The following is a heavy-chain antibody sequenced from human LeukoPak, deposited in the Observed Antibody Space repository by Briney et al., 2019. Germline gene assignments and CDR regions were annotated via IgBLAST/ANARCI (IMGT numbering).Heavy chain of an antibody. CDR3: AREVEQWLVRGGDY. D-gene: IGHD6-19*01. V-gene: IGHV1-18*01. CDR2: ISVYNGNT. CDR1: GYTFTNYG. Sequence: EASVKVSCKASGYTFTNYGISWVRQALGQGLEWMGWISVYNGNTNYAQKFQGRVTMTTDTSTRTAYMELRSLRSDDTAVYYCAREVEQWLVRGGDYWGQGTLVTVSS. J-gene: IGHJ4*02.